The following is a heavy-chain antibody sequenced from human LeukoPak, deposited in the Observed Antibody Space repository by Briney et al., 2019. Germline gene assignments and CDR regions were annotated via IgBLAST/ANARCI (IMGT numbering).Heavy chain of an antibody. J-gene: IGHJ4*02. V-gene: IGHV3-66*01. CDR1: GFIVSANY. CDR2: IYSDGST. D-gene: IGHD6-19*01. Sequence: GGPLRLSCAASGFIVSANYMSWVRQAPGKGLGWVSVIYSDGSTDYADSVKGRFTISRDNSKNTLYLQLNSLRVEDTAVYYCARGGPIAVAGPDYWGQGTLVTVSS. CDR3: ARGGPIAVAGPDY.